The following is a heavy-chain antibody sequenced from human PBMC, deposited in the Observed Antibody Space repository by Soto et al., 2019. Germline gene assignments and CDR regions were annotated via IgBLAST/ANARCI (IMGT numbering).Heavy chain of an antibody. CDR1: GGSFSGYY. D-gene: IGHD2-2*01. CDR2: INHSGST. V-gene: IGHV4-34*01. J-gene: IGHJ4*02. CDR3: ARGFVVPAAHFDY. Sequence: SETLSLTCAVYGGSFSGYYWSWIRQPPGKGLEWIGEINHSGSTNYNPSLKSRVTISVDTSKNQFSLKLSSVTAADTAVYYCARGFVVPAAHFDYWGQGTLVTVSS.